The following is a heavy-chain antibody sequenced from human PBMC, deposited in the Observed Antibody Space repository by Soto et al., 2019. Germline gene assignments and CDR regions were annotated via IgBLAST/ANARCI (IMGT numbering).Heavy chain of an antibody. V-gene: IGHV1-18*01. CDR3: ATRSPAFDY. CDR1: GGTFSSYT. J-gene: IGHJ4*02. CDR2: IITDQGKA. Sequence: ASVKVSCKASGGTFSSYTISWVRQAPGQGLEWMGWIITDQGKATYAQKFQGRVTMTTDTSTSTAYMELRSLRSDDTALYYYATRSPAFDYWGQGTLVTVSS.